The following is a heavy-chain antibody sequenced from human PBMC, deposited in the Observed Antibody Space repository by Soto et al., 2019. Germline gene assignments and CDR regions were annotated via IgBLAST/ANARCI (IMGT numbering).Heavy chain of an antibody. V-gene: IGHV3-7*01. Sequence: GGSLRLSCAASGFTFSSYWMSWVRQAPGKGLEWVANIKQDGSEKYYVDSVKGRFTISRDNAKNSLYLQMNSLRAEDTAVYYCARDRGGSYLSRGNDAFDIWGQGTMVTVSS. J-gene: IGHJ3*02. CDR2: IKQDGSEK. CDR3: ARDRGGSYLSRGNDAFDI. D-gene: IGHD1-26*01. CDR1: GFTFSSYW.